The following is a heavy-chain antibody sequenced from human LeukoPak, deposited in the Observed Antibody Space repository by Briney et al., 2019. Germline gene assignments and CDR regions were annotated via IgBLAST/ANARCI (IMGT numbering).Heavy chain of an antibody. Sequence: GGSLRLSCAASGFTFSNYAMNWVRQVSGKGLEWVSAINGRGGSTYYADSVKGRFTISRDNSKNTLYLHMNSLRAEDTAVYYCAKGPMVYFDYWGQGTLVTVSS. J-gene: IGHJ4*02. D-gene: IGHD2-8*01. CDR2: INGRGGST. CDR3: AKGPMVYFDY. V-gene: IGHV3-23*01. CDR1: GFTFSNYA.